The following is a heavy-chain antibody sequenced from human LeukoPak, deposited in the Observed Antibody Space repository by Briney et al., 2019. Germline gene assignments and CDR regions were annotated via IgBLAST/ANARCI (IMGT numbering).Heavy chain of an antibody. J-gene: IGHJ5*02. D-gene: IGHD3-16*01. CDR3: ARDSGSTGEVKFDP. CDR2: ISGSGTI. Sequence: SETLSLTCTVSGGSIHSYWSWIRQPAGKGLEWIGRISGSGTITYNPALPSRLTISIDTSTNQFSLKLMYVTAADTAVYYCARDSGSTGEVKFDPWGQGTLVTVSS. V-gene: IGHV4-4*07. CDR1: GGSIHSY.